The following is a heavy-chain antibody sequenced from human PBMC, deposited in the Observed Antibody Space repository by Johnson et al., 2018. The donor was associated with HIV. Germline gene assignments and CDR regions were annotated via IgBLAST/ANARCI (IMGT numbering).Heavy chain of an antibody. V-gene: IGHV3-15*02. CDR2: IKSKTDGGTT. CDR1: GFTFSNAW. CDR3: TTDLVPAAKEPVVVGGAFDI. J-gene: IGHJ3*02. D-gene: IGHD2-2*01. Sequence: VQLVESGGALVEPGESLRLSCVASGFTFSNAWMHWVRQAPGKGLEWVGRIKSKTDGGTTDYAAPVKGRFTISSDDSKNTLHLQMNSLKTEDTAVYYCTTDLVPAAKEPVVVGGAFDIWGQGTMVTVSS.